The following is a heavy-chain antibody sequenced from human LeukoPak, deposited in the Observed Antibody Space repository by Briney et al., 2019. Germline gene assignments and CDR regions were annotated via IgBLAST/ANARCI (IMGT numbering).Heavy chain of an antibody. CDR3: ARDVIPAADFRFDP. CDR1: GYTFTDFY. J-gene: IGHJ5*02. Sequence: GVSVKVSCKASGYTFTDFYLHWVRQAPGQGLEWMGRLNPNSGGTNYAQRFQGRVTMTRDTSITTAYMELTNLRSDDTAVYYCARDVIPAADFRFDPWGQGTLVTVSS. CDR2: LNPNSGGT. V-gene: IGHV1-2*06. D-gene: IGHD6-13*01.